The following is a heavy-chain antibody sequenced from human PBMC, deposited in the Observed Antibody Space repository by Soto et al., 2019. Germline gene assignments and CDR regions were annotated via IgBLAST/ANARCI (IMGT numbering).Heavy chain of an antibody. V-gene: IGHV1-18*01. CDR2: ISAYNGHT. D-gene: IGHD6-13*01. CDR3: ARDRSSRVNIAAAGTEAY. CDR1: GYTFTSYG. Sequence: QVQLVQSGAEVKNPGASVKVSCKASGYTFTSYGISWVRQAPGQGLEWMGWISAYNGHTNYAQKLQGRVTMTTDTSTSTAYMELRSLRSDDTAVYYCARDRSSRVNIAAAGTEAYWGQGTLVTVSS. J-gene: IGHJ4*02.